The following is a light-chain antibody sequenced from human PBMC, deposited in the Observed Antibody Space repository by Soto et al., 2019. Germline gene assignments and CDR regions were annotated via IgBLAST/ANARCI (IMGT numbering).Light chain of an antibody. CDR2: RNN. CDR1: SSNIGSNT. Sequence: QSVLTQPPSASGTPGQRVTISCSGSSSNIGSNTVNWYQQLPGAAPKVLIYRNNQRPSGVPDRFSGSKSGTSASLAISGLQSEDEADYYCAAWDDSLNGLWVFGGGTKLTVL. J-gene: IGLJ3*02. V-gene: IGLV1-44*01. CDR3: AAWDDSLNGLWV.